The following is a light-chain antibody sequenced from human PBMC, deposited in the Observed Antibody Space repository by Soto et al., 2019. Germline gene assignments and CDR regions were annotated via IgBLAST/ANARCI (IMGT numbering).Light chain of an antibody. CDR1: SGHSSDI. Sequence: QAVLTQSSSASASLGSSVKLTCTLSSGHSSDIIAWHQQQPGKAPRFLMKLEGSGDYTKGSGVPGRFSGSRSGADRYLTISNLRSEDEADYYCETWDSNTRIFGGGTKVTVL. J-gene: IGLJ2*01. V-gene: IGLV4-60*03. CDR2: LEGSGDY. CDR3: ETWDSNTRI.